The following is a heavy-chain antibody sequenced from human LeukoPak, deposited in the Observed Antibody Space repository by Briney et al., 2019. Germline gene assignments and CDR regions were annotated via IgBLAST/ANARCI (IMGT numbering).Heavy chain of an antibody. J-gene: IGHJ4*02. V-gene: IGHV4-59*01. CDR1: GGSISSYY. Sequence: PSETLSLTCTVSGGSISSYYWSWIRQPPGKGLEWIGYIYYSGSTNYNPSLKSRVTISVDTSKNQFSLKLSSVTAADTAVYYCARDGGARDGYNFFDYWGQGTLVTVSS. CDR3: ARDGGARDGYNFFDY. CDR2: IYYSGST. D-gene: IGHD5-24*01.